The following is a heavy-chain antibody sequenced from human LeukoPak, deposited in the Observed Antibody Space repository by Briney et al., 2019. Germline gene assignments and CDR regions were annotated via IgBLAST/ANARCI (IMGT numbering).Heavy chain of an antibody. CDR2: IYYTGDT. V-gene: IGHV4-59*01. Sequence: PSETLSLTCSVSGGSITSSYWSWVRQSPGNGLEWIGYIYYTGDTTYNPSLKGRVTMSVDTSKNQFSLKLISLTAADTAVYYCARTTVINKGSSFDIWGQGTLVTVSS. D-gene: IGHD4-17*01. CDR3: ARTTVINKGSSFDI. J-gene: IGHJ3*02. CDR1: GGSITSSY.